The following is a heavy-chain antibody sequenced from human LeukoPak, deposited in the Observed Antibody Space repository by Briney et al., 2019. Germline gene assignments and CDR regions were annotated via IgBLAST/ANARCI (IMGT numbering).Heavy chain of an antibody. CDR1: GFTFSNYT. V-gene: IGHV3-30*01. CDR3: ARDSTYYYDSGSSGPHYFDN. Sequence: PPGKSLRLSCAASGFTFSNYTMRWVRQAPGKGLEWVSLISSGGTYEYYANSVKGRFTISRDNSKNTLYLQLNSLRAEDTAVYYCARDSTYYYDSGSSGPHYFDNWGQGTLVTVSS. D-gene: IGHD3-10*01. CDR2: ISSGGTYE. J-gene: IGHJ4*02.